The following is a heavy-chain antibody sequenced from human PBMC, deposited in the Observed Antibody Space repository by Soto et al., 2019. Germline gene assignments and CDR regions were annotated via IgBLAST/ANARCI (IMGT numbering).Heavy chain of an antibody. J-gene: IGHJ4*02. V-gene: IGHV4-34*01. CDR1: GWSFSGYY. Sequence: SETLSLTCAVYGWSFSGYYWTWIRQPPGKGLEWIGEINDSGGTDYNPSLKSRVTISLDTSKTQLSLKLSSVTAADTAVYYCARGRKGFSSSCYVDWGQGTLVTVSS. CDR2: INDSGGT. D-gene: IGHD6-13*01. CDR3: ARGRKGFSSSCYVD.